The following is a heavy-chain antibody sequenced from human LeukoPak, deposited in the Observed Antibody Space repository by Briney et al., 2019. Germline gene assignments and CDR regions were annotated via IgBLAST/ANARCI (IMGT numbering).Heavy chain of an antibody. CDR1: GFTFDDYG. CDR2: INWNGGST. V-gene: IGHV3-20*04. D-gene: IGHD3-10*01. J-gene: IGHJ4*02. Sequence: GGSLRLSCAASGFTFDDYGMSWVRQAPGKGLEWGSGINWNGGSTGYADSVKGRFTISRDNAKNSLYLQMNSLRAEDTALYYCARAGSGSYGETYYFDYWGQGTLVTVSS. CDR3: ARAGSGSYGETYYFDY.